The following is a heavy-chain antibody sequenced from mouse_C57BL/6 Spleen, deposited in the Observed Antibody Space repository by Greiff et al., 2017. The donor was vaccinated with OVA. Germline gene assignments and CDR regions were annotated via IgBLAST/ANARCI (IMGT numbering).Heavy chain of an antibody. CDR1: GYTFTSYW. J-gene: IGHJ3*01. Sequence: QVQLQQPGAELVKPGASVKLSCKASGYTFTSYWMHWVKQRPGQGLEWIGMIHPNSGSTNYNEKFKSKATLTVDKSSSTAYMQLSSLTSEDSAVYYCARDYYGSSEFAYWGQGTLVTVSA. CDR3: ARDYYGSSEFAY. D-gene: IGHD1-1*01. CDR2: IHPNSGST. V-gene: IGHV1-64*01.